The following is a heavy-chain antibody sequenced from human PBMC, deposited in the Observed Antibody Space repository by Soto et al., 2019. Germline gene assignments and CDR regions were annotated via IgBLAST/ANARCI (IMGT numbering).Heavy chain of an antibody. V-gene: IGHV3-23*01. CDR1: GFTFSSYA. J-gene: IGHJ4*02. Sequence: QAGGSLRLSCAASGFTFSSYAMSWVRQAPGKGLEWVSAISGSGGSTYYADSVKGRFTISRDNSKNTLYLQMNSLRAEDTAVYYCAKAQAVYYYDSSGYPDWGQGTLVTVSS. D-gene: IGHD3-22*01. CDR3: AKAQAVYYYDSSGYPD. CDR2: ISGSGGST.